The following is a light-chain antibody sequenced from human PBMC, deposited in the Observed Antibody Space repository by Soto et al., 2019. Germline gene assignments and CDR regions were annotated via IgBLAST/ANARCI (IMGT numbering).Light chain of an antibody. J-gene: IGLJ2*01. Sequence: QSALTQPPSASGSPGQSVTMSCTGTSSDVGGYVYVSWYQQYPGKAPKLMIYEVNKRPSGVPDRFSGSKSGNTASLTVSGLQAEDEADYYCSSYAGTNTDVIFGGGTKVTVL. CDR3: SSYAGTNTDVI. CDR2: EVN. V-gene: IGLV2-8*01. CDR1: SSDVGGYVY.